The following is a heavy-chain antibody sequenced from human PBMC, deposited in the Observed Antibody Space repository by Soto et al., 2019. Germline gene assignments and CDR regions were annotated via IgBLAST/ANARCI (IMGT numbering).Heavy chain of an antibody. V-gene: IGHV3-53*01. J-gene: IGHJ4*02. Sequence: GGSLRLSCAASGFTVSTNYMSWVRQAPGKGLEWVSLVYGSGTTYYADSVKGRFTISRDKSKNTLYLQMTSLRAEDTAVYYCARTWMVYDEGFYTYYFDYWGQGTRVTVSS. CDR2: VYGSGTT. CDR1: GFTVSTNY. CDR3: ARTWMVYDEGFYTYYFDY. D-gene: IGHD2-8*01.